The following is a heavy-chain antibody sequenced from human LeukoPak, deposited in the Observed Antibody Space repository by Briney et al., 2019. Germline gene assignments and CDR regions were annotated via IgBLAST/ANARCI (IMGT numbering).Heavy chain of an antibody. J-gene: IGHJ4*02. D-gene: IGHD3-3*01. CDR3: ARSNYDFWSGSPAVQYFY. Sequence: SETLSLTCTVSGGSISSSSYYWGWIRQPPGKGLEWIGSIYYSGSTYYNPSLKSRVTISVDTSKNQFSLKLSSVTAADTAVYYCARSNYDFWSGSPAVQYFYWGQGTLVTVSS. CDR1: GGSISSSSYY. V-gene: IGHV4-39*07. CDR2: IYYSGST.